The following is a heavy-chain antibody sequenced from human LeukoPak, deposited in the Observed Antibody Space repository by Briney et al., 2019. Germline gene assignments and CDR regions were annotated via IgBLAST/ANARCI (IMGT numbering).Heavy chain of an antibody. CDR1: GFTFSSYS. CDR3: ARAPIVGATEYFQH. Sequence: PGGSLRLSCAASGFTFSSYSMNWVRQAPGKGLEWVSSISSSSGYIYYADSVKGRFTISRDNAKNSLYLQMNSLRAEDTAVYHCARAPIVGATEYFQHWGQGTLVTVSS. D-gene: IGHD1-26*01. CDR2: ISSSSGYI. J-gene: IGHJ1*01. V-gene: IGHV3-21*01.